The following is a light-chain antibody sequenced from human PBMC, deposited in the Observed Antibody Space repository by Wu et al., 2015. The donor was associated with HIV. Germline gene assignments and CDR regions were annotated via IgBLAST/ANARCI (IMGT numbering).Light chain of an antibody. CDR1: QSVNSN. CDR3: QHYNNWPPYT. V-gene: IGKV3-15*01. J-gene: IGKJ2*01. CDR2: DAS. Sequence: EIVMTQSPANLSVSPGERATLSCRASQSVNSNLAWYQQKPGQAPRLLIYDASTRATGVPARFSGRGSGTEFTLTISSMQSEDFAVYYCQHYNNWPPYTFGQGTKLEIK.